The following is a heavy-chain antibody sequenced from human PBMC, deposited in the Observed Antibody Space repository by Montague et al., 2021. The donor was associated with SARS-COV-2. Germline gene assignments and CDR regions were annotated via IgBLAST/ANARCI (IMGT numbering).Heavy chain of an antibody. CDR1: GVVELRRR. CDR2: LLEKNT. CDR3: ARGWAFDP. J-gene: IGHJ3*01. Sequence: SETLSLTCTASGVVELRRRSEEHTSELQSRGQLVCRLLLEKNTKYNPSLQSRVTISIDTSENQFSLRLNSVTAADTAVYFCARGWAFDPWGQGRLVTVSS. V-gene: IGHV4-4*09. D-gene: IGHD6-19*01.